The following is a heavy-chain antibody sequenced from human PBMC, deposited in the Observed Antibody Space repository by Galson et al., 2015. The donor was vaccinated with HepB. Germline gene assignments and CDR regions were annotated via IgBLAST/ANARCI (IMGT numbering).Heavy chain of an antibody. CDR3: ARDWESSSSWPLGSY. CDR2: ISAYNGNT. J-gene: IGHJ4*02. Sequence: SVKVSCKASGYTFTSYGISWVRQAPGQGLEWMGWISAYNGNTNYAQKLQGRVTMTTDTSTSTAYMELRSLRSDDTAVYYCARDWESSSSWPLGSYWGQGTLVTVSS. CDR1: GYTFTSYG. V-gene: IGHV1-18*01. D-gene: IGHD6-13*01.